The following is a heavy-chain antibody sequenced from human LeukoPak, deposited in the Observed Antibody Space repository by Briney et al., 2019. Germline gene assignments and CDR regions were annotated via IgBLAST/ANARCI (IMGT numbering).Heavy chain of an antibody. CDR3: ARHAETLYCSSTSCYLDYFDY. Sequence: SETLSLTCAVYGGSFSGYYWSWIRQPPGKGLEWIGEINHSGSTNYNPSLKSRVTISVDTSKNQFSLKLSSVTAADTAVYYCARHAETLYCSSTSCYLDYFDYWGQGTLVTVSS. D-gene: IGHD2-2*01. CDR1: GGSFSGYY. J-gene: IGHJ4*02. V-gene: IGHV4-34*01. CDR2: INHSGST.